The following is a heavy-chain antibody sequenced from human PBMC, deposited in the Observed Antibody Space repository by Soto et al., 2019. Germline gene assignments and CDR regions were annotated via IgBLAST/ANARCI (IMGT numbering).Heavy chain of an antibody. CDR3: TRERWDYCDPKWYFDL. CDR2: IRSKAYATTT. CDR1: GFTFGDYT. Sequence: EVQLVESGGGVVKPGRSLRLSCATSGFTFGDYTMTWFRQAPGKGLEWVAFIRSKAYATTTQYAASVKGRFTISRDDSKRIAFLQMNSLKTDDTAVYYCTRERWDYCDPKWYFDLWGRGTLVTVSS. V-gene: IGHV3-49*05. D-gene: IGHD4-17*01. J-gene: IGHJ2*01.